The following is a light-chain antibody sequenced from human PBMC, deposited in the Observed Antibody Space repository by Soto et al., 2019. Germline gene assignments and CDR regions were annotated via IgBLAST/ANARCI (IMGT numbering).Light chain of an antibody. CDR2: KAS. Sequence: DIQMTQSPSTLSASVGDRVTITCRASQSISSWLAWYQQKPGKAPKLLIYKASSLESGVPSRFSGSGSGTEFTLTISSLQPDDFATYCCQQYNSYPDFGQGTKLEIK. CDR3: QQYNSYPD. V-gene: IGKV1-5*03. CDR1: QSISSW. J-gene: IGKJ2*01.